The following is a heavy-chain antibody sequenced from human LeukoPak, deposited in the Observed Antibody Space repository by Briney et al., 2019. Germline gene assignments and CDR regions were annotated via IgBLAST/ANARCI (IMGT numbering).Heavy chain of an antibody. V-gene: IGHV3-23*01. J-gene: IGHJ4*02. Sequence: GGALRLSCAASGFTFSSYAMSWVRQTPGKGLEWVSVISGSSGSTYYADSVKGRFTIFRDNSKNTLYLQMSSLRVEDTAIYYCASGRGYSSAAFDYWGQGTLVTVSS. CDR3: ASGRGYSSAAFDY. CDR2: ISGSSGST. D-gene: IGHD6-19*01. CDR1: GFTFSSYA.